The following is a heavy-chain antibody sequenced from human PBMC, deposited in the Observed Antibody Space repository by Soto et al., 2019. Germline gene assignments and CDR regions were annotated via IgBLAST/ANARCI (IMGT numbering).Heavy chain of an antibody. D-gene: IGHD6-13*01. CDR2: INPTTTTT. V-gene: IGHV1-46*03. Sequence: PSVKVSCKASENTFSTYSLHWVRQAPGQGLEWMGVINPTTTTTTDAQKFQGRVTMTRDTSTSTVFLELSSLRSGDTAVYFCARDLYSTSWYVRAFDMWGQGTMVTVSS. CDR1: ENTFSTYS. CDR3: ARDLYSTSWYVRAFDM. J-gene: IGHJ3*02.